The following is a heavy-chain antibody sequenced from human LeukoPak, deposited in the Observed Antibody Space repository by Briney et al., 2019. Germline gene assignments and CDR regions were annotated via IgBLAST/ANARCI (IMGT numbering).Heavy chain of an antibody. D-gene: IGHD3-22*01. Sequence: GGSLRLSCAASGFTFSSYSMNWVRQAPGKGLEWVSSISSRSSYIYYADSVKGRLTISRDNAKNSLYLQMNSLRAEDTAVYYCAREDYYDSSGYDYWGQGTLVTVSS. CDR3: AREDYYDSSGYDY. CDR2: ISSRSSYI. V-gene: IGHV3-21*06. CDR1: GFTFSSYS. J-gene: IGHJ4*02.